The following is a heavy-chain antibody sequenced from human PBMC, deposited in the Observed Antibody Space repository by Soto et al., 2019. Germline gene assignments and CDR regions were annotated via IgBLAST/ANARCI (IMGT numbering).Heavy chain of an antibody. Sequence: SVKVSCKASGGTFSSYAISWVRQAPGQGLEWMGGIIPIVGTANYAQKFQGRVTITADESTSTAYMELSSLRSEDTAVYYCASALYYYDSSGYTGPADYYYYGMDVWGQGTTVTAP. J-gene: IGHJ6*02. CDR1: GGTFSSYA. V-gene: IGHV1-69*13. CDR2: IIPIVGTA. D-gene: IGHD3-22*01. CDR3: ASALYYYDSSGYTGPADYYYYGMDV.